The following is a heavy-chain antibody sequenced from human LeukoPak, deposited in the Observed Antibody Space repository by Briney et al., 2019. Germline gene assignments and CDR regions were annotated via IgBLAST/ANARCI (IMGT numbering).Heavy chain of an antibody. D-gene: IGHD6-13*01. J-gene: IGHJ6*03. CDR2: IYYSGST. V-gene: IGHV4-59*08. CDR1: GGSISSYY. CDR3: ARVTAAGTYYYYYYMDV. Sequence: PSETLSLTCTVSGGSISSYYWSWIRQPPGKGLEWIGYIYYSGSTNYNPSLKSRVTISVDTSKNQFSLKLSSVTAADTAVYYCARVTAAGTYYYYYYMDVWGKGTTVTISS.